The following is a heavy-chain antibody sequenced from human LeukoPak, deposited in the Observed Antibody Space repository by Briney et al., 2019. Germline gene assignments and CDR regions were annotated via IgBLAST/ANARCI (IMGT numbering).Heavy chain of an antibody. D-gene: IGHD3-10*01. J-gene: IGHJ6*02. CDR1: GYTFTGYY. CDR2: INPNSGGT. Sequence: ASVKVSCKASGYTFTGYYMHWVRQAPGQGLEWMGWINPNSGGTNYAQKSQGRVTMTRDTSISTAYMELSRLRSDDTAVYYCARDTRLLWFGELSYGMDVWGQGTTVTVSS. CDR3: ARDTRLLWFGELSYGMDV. V-gene: IGHV1-2*02.